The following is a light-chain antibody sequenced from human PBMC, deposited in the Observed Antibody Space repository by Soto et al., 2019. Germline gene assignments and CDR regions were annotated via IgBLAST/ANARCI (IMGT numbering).Light chain of an antibody. Sequence: DIQMTQSPSTLSASVGDRVTITCRASQSISSWLAWYQQKPGKAPKLLIYKASSLESGVPSRFSGSGSGTEFTLNISSLQPDDVATYYCQQYNSYPYTFGQGTKLEIK. CDR2: KAS. V-gene: IGKV1-5*03. CDR3: QQYNSYPYT. J-gene: IGKJ2*01. CDR1: QSISSW.